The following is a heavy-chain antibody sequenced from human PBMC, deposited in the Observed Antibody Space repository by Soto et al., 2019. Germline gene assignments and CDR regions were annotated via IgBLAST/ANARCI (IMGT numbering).Heavy chain of an antibody. V-gene: IGHV1-3*05. D-gene: IGHD2-21*02. CDR2: INAGNGNT. CDR1: GYTFTSYA. J-gene: IGHJ4*02. Sequence: QVQLVQSGAEEKKPGASVKVSCKASGYTFTSYAMHWVRQAPGQRLEWMGWINAGNGNTKYSQKFQGRVTITRDTSASTAYMELSSLRSEDTGVSYCARSIVVVTALDYWGQGTLVTVSS. CDR3: ARSIVVVTALDY.